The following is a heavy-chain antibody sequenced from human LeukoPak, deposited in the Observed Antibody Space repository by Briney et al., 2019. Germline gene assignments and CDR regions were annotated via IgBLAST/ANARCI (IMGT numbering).Heavy chain of an antibody. J-gene: IGHJ4*02. CDR3: ARDWEHSSSRYPPFDY. V-gene: IGHV3-74*01. CDR1: GFTFSRYW. CDR2: INSDGRST. D-gene: IGHD6-13*01. Sequence: PGGSLRLSCVASGFTFSRYWMHWVRQAPGKGLVWVSRINSDGRSTNYADSVKGRFSISRDNAKNSLYLQMNSLRAEDTAVYYCARDWEHSSSRYPPFDYWGQGTLVTVSS.